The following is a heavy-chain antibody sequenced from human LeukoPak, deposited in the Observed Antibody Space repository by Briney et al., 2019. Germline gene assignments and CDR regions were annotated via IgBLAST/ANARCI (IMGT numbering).Heavy chain of an antibody. CDR2: IIPILGIA. CDR3: ARGFRNSYELYYYYGMDV. V-gene: IGHV1-69*04. D-gene: IGHD5-18*01. J-gene: IGHJ6*02. Sequence: SVKVSCKASGGTFSSYAISWVRQAPGQGLEWMGRIIPILGIANYAQKFQGRVTITADKSTSTAYMELSSLRSEDTAVYYCARGFRNSYELYYYYGMDVWGQGTTVTVSS. CDR1: GGTFSSYA.